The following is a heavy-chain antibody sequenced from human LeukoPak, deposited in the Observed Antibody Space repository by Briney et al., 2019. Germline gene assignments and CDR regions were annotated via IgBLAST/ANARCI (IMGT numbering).Heavy chain of an antibody. D-gene: IGHD3-10*01. V-gene: IGHV4-59*12. CDR1: AGSISSYY. CDR2: IYYSGST. CDR3: ARDQYYYGSGSYYYFDY. Sequence: SETLSLTCTVSAGSISSYYWSWIRQPPGKGLEWIGYIYYSGSTNYNPSLKSRVTMSVDTSKNQFSLKLSSVTAADTAVYYCARDQYYYGSGSYYYFDYWGQGTLVTVSS. J-gene: IGHJ4*02.